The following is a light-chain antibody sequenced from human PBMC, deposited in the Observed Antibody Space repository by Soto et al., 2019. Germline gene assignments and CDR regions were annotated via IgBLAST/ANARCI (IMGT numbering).Light chain of an antibody. Sequence: IVLTQYPGTLSLSQGERATLSCRASQSVSSSYLAWYQQRPGQPPRLLIYGASIRAAGIPERFSGSGSGTDFTLTISRLEPEDFAMYYCQSGTFGPGTKVDIK. V-gene: IGKV3-20*01. J-gene: IGKJ3*01. CDR2: GAS. CDR1: QSVSSSY. CDR3: QSGT.